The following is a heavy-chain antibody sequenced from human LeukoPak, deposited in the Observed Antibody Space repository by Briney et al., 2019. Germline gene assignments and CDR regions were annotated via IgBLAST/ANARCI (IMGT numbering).Heavy chain of an antibody. CDR2: INRDGSST. CDR3: ATDREYSQEP. V-gene: IGHV3-74*01. CDR1: GFTFRTSW. Sequence: GGSLRLSCAAPGFTFRTSWMHWVRQAPGKGLLWVSFINRDGSSTSYVDSVKGRFTISRDNAKNTLYLQMNRLRDEDTAVYYCATDREYSQEPWGQGTLVTVSS. D-gene: IGHD5-12*01. J-gene: IGHJ5*02.